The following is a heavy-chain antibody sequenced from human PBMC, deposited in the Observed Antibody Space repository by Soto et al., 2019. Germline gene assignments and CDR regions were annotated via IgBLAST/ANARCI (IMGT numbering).Heavy chain of an antibody. CDR3: AREKIDSSGYYFDY. V-gene: IGHV4-30-4*01. D-gene: IGHD3-22*01. CDR2: IYYRGRT. J-gene: IGHJ4*02. CDR1: GGSINSGNSY. Sequence: QVQLQESGPGLVKPSQTLSLTCTVSGGSINSGNSYWSWIRQPPGKGLEWIGFIYYRGRTYYNPTLQSRVAMAIDTSKNQFSLKLSSVTAADTAVYYCAREKIDSSGYYFDYWGQGTLATVSS.